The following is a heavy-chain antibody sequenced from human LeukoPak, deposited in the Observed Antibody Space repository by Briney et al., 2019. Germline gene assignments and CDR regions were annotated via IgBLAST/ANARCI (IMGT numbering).Heavy chain of an antibody. J-gene: IGHJ4*02. D-gene: IGHD3-22*01. CDR2: IIPILGIA. CDR3: AGSRYYYDSSGYTDPDDY. V-gene: IGHV1-69*02. Sequence: SVKVSCKPSGYTFTDYYIHWVRQAPGQGLEWMGRIIPILGIANYAQKFQGRVTITADKSTSTAYMEPSSLRSEDTAVYYCAGSRYYYDSSGYTDPDDYWGQGTLVTVSS. CDR1: GYTFTDYY.